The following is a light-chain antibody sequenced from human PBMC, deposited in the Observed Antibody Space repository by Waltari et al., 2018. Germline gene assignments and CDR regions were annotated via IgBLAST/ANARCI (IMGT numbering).Light chain of an antibody. V-gene: IGLV2-23*02. CDR3: CAYVGYSTWV. CDR2: EIS. J-gene: IGLJ3*02. Sequence: SALTQPAPVSASPGQSITISCTGTSSDVGGHNFVSWYQQHPGKAPQVIIFEISKRPSGVSNRFSGSKSGNTASLTISGLQAEDEANYYCCAYVGYSTWVFGGGTKLTVV. CDR1: SSDVGGHNF.